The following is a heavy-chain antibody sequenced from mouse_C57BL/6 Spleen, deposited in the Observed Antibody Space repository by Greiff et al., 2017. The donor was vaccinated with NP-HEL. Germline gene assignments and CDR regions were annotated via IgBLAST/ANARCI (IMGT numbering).Heavy chain of an antibody. Sequence: VKLQESGAELAKPGASVKLSCKASGYTFTSYWMHWVKQRPGQGLEWIGYINPSSGYTKYNQKFKDKATLTADKSSSTAYMQLSSLTYEDSAVYYCASPITTVVAKGYYFDYWGQGTTLTVSS. CDR2: INPSSGYT. CDR3: ASPITTVVAKGYYFDY. D-gene: IGHD1-1*01. CDR1: GYTFTSYW. J-gene: IGHJ2*01. V-gene: IGHV1-7*01.